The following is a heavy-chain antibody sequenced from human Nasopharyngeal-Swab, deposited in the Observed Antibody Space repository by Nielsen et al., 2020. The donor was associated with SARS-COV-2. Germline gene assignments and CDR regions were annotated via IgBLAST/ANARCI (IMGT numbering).Heavy chain of an antibody. D-gene: IGHD4-23*01. Sequence: SETLSLTCTVSGGSISSDYWSWIRQPPGKGLECIGYIYYSGGTTYNPSLKSRVTISVDTSKIHLSLKLTSVTAADTAVYYCARGTPSVYYYMDVWGKGTTVTVSS. CDR2: IYYSGGT. CDR1: GGSISSDY. J-gene: IGHJ6*03. CDR3: ARGTPSVYYYMDV. V-gene: IGHV4-59*01.